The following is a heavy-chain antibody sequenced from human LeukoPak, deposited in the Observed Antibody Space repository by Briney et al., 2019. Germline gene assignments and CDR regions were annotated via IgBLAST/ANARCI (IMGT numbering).Heavy chain of an antibody. CDR3: ARQSGTYWGLDY. Sequence: ASVTVSCKASGYTFTDYYIHWVRQAPGHGLEWLGWMNVKTGATSSAQKFPGRFTMTRDTSTGTASMEFSSLTSDDTAVYYCARQSGTYWGLDYWGQGTLVTVSS. V-gene: IGHV1-2*02. CDR2: MNVKTGAT. J-gene: IGHJ4*02. CDR1: GYTFTDYY. D-gene: IGHD1-26*01.